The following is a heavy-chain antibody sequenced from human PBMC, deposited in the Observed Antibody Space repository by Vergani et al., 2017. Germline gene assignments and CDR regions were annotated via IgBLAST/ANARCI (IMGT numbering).Heavy chain of an antibody. CDR3: ARTESFILRYFHWAL. V-gene: IGHV4-39*01. J-gene: IGHJ4*02. Sequence: QLQLQESGPGLVKPSGTLSLICTVSGGSVSSHSYYWGWIRQPPGKGLEWIGTVYYSGSTYYNPSLKGRVTISVDTSKNQFSLEVTSVTAADTAIYFCARTESFILRYFHWALWGQGTLVTVSS. CDR1: GGSVSSHSYY. D-gene: IGHD3-9*01. CDR2: VYYSGST.